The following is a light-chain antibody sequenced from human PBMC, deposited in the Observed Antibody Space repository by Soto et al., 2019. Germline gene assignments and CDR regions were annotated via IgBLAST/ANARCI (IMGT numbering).Light chain of an antibody. CDR1: QSISSY. CDR3: QQSYSTPWT. CDR2: AAS. J-gene: IGKJ1*01. V-gene: IGKV1-39*01. Sequence: DIQMTQSPSSLSASVGDRVTITCRASQSISSYLNWYQQKPGKAPKLLIYAASSLQGGVPSRFSGSGSGTDFTLTISSLQPEEFATYYCQQSYSTPWTFGQGTKVDI.